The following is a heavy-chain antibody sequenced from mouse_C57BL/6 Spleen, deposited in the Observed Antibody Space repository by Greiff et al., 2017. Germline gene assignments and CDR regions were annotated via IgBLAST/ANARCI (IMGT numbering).Heavy chain of an antibody. Sequence: QVQLKQPGAELVRPGSSVKLSCKASGYTFTSYWMHWVKQRPIQGLEWIGNIDPSDSETHYNQKFKDKATLTVDKSSSTAYMQLSSLTSEDSAVXYCARGRQPSAMDYWGQGTSVTVSS. CDR3: ARGRQPSAMDY. D-gene: IGHD6-1*01. CDR2: IDPSDSET. CDR1: GYTFTSYW. J-gene: IGHJ4*01. V-gene: IGHV1-52*01.